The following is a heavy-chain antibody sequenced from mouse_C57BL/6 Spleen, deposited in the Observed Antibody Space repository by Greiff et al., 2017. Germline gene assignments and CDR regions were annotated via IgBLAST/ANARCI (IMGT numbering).Heavy chain of an antibody. CDR1: GFNIKDYY. V-gene: IGHV14-2*01. D-gene: IGHD4-1*01. CDR2: IVPEDGET. Sequence: VQLKQSGAELVKPGASVKFSCTASGFNIKDYYMHWVKQRTEQGLEWIGRIVPEDGETKYAPTFQGKATITADTSSNTAYLQLSSLTSEDTAVYYCARDWDEDYWGQGTTLTVSS. J-gene: IGHJ2*01. CDR3: ARDWDEDY.